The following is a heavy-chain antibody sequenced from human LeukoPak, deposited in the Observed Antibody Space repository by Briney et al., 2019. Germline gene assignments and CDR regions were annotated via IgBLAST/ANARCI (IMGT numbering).Heavy chain of an antibody. CDR3: ARRGSGRHFDF. CDR2: ISGGSSTI. D-gene: IGHD2-15*01. Sequence: PGGSLRLSCAASGFTFSDYYMGWIRQAPGKGLEWVSYISGGSSTIYYADSLKGRFTVSRDDAKNSLYLLMNSLRAEDTAVYYCARRGSGRHFDFWGQGTLVTVSS. CDR1: GFTFSDYY. V-gene: IGHV3-11*01. J-gene: IGHJ4*02.